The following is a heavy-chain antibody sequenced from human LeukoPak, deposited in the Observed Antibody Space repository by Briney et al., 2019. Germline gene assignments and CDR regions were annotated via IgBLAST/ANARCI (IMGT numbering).Heavy chain of an antibody. CDR1: GFTFNNYA. V-gene: IGHV3-23*01. J-gene: IGHJ4*02. CDR3: ANCGGDCFRADY. D-gene: IGHD2-21*02. CDR2: ISGSGGST. Sequence: PGGSLRLSCAASGFTFNNYAMSWVRRAPGKGLEWVSAISGSGGSTYYADSVKGRFTISRDNSKNTLYLQMNSLRAEDTAVYYCANCGGDCFRADYWGQGTLVTVSS.